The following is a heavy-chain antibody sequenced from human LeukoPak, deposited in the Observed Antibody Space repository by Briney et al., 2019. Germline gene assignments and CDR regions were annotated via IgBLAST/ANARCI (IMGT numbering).Heavy chain of an antibody. CDR1: GGTFSSYA. J-gene: IGHJ4*02. V-gene: IGHV1-69*05. Sequence: ASVKVSCKASGGTFSSYAISWVRQAPGQGLEWMGGIIPIFGTANYAQKFQGRVTITTDESTSTVYMELSSLRSEDTAVYYCARDGDYDFRYFDYWGQGTLVTVSS. CDR2: IIPIFGTA. D-gene: IGHD3-3*01. CDR3: ARDGDYDFRYFDY.